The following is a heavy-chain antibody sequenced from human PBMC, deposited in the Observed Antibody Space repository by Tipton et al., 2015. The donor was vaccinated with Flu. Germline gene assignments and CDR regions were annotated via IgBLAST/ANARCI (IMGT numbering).Heavy chain of an antibody. Sequence: TLSLTCTVSGGSISSGGFYWTWIRQHPGKGLEWIGYIYYSGSTYYNPSLKSLVTISVDTSKNQFSLKLSSVTAADTAVYYCARCGSYGGHFDYWGQGTLGTFSS. D-gene: IGHD1-26*01. V-gene: IGHV4-31*01. CDR1: GGSISSGGFY. CDR2: IYYSGST. J-gene: IGHJ4*02. CDR3: ARCGSYGGHFDY.